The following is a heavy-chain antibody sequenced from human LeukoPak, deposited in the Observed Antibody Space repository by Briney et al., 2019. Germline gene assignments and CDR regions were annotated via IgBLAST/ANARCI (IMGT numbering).Heavy chain of an antibody. CDR2: ISFDGSNK. CDR1: GFTFSGYT. CDR3: ARDTLWE. J-gene: IGHJ4*02. V-gene: IGHV3-30-3*01. D-gene: IGHD1-26*01. Sequence: PGTSLRLSCAVSGFTFSGYTMHWVRQAPGKGLEWVAVISFDGSNKYYGDSVKGRFTISRDNSKNTLYLQMSSLRPDDTAIYYCARDTLWEWGQGTLVTVSS.